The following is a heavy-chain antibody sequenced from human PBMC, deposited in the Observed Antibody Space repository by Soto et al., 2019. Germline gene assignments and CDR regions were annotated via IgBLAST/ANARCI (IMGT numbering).Heavy chain of an antibody. D-gene: IGHD1-7*01. Sequence: EVQLAESGGGMVQPGGSLRLSCVASGFTFSSYDMHWVRQAPGKGLEYVSSISSNGGTTYYGNSVKGRFTISRDNSKNTVYLPMGSLRAEDMAVYYCVRRVSGNYDYWGQGTLVTVSS. V-gene: IGHV3-64*01. CDR1: GFTFSSYD. CDR3: VRRVSGNYDY. J-gene: IGHJ4*02. CDR2: ISSNGGTT.